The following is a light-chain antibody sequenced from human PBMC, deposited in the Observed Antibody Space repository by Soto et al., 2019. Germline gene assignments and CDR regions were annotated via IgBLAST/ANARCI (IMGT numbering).Light chain of an antibody. CDR2: GAS. CDR3: QQVFMYPPT. J-gene: IGKJ3*01. Sequence: IQLTQSPSSLSASMGDRVTITCRASQGIINYLAWYQQKPSKAPNLLIYGASTLHGAVPPRFSGSGSGTDFTLTVSSLQPEDLATYYCQQVFMYPPTFGPGTKVDIK. V-gene: IGKV1-9*01. CDR1: QGIINY.